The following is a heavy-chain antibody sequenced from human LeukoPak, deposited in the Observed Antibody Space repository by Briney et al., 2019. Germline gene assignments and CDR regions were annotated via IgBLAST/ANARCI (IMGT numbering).Heavy chain of an antibody. CDR2: IKHSGST. J-gene: IGHJ4*02. CDR1: GGSFSGYY. D-gene: IGHD4-17*01. CDR3: ASGSHAVTTHFDY. Sequence: SETLSLTCAVYGGSFSGYYYNWIRQPPGKGLEWIGEIKHSGSTNYNPSLKSRVTISVDTSKNQFSLNLSSVTAADTAVYYCASGSHAVTTHFDYWGQGTLVTVSS. V-gene: IGHV4-34*01.